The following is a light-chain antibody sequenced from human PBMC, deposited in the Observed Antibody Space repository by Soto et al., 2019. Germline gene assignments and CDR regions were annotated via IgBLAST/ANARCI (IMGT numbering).Light chain of an antibody. CDR1: QSVSSN. CDR3: QQYNNWPPIT. V-gene: IGKV3D-15*01. CDR2: GAS. J-gene: IGKJ5*01. Sequence: EIVMTQSPATLSVSPGERATLSCRASQSVSSNLAWYQQKPGQAXRLLIYGASTRATGIPARFSGSGSGTEFTLTISSLQSEDFAVYDCQQYNNWPPITFGQGTRLEIK.